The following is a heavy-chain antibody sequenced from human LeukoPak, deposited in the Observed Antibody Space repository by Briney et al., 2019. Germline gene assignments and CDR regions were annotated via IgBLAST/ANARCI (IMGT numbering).Heavy chain of an antibody. V-gene: IGHV4-59*01. CDR1: GGSISSYY. Sequence: SEALSLTCTVSGGSISSYYWSWIRQPPGKGLEWIRYIYYSGSTNYNPSLKSRVTISVDTSNNQFSLRLSSVTAADTAVYHCARDLGGVTTGHNAFDIWGQGTMVTVSS. D-gene: IGHD1-1*01. CDR2: IYYSGST. CDR3: ARDLGGVTTGHNAFDI. J-gene: IGHJ3*02.